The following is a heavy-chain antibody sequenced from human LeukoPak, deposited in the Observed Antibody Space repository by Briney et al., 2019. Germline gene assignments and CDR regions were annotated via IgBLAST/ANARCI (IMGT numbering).Heavy chain of an antibody. D-gene: IGHD3-10*01. CDR2: IYHSGST. J-gene: IGHJ4*02. CDR1: GGSISPYY. V-gene: IGHV4-59*08. Sequence: SETLSLTCTVSGGSISPYYWSWIRQPPGKGLEWIGFIYHSGSTNYNPSLNSRVSISVDTSKNQFSLKLNSMTAADTAVYYCARHGGVGESYPPFFDYWGRGRLVTVSS. CDR3: ARHGGVGESYPPFFDY.